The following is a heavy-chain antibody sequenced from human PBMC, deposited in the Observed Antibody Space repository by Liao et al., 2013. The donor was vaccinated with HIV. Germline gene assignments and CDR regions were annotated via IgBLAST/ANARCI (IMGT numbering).Heavy chain of an antibody. V-gene: IGHV4-34*01. D-gene: IGHD1-1*01. J-gene: IGHJ1*01. CDR2: INHGGST. CDR1: GGSFSDYY. Sequence: QVQLQQWGAGLLKPSETLSLTCAVYGGSFSDYYWSWIRQPPGKGLEWIGEINHGGSTIHNPSLKSRVTISIDTSKNLLSLKLNSVTAADTAVYYCASGGERYFHHWGQGALVTVSS. CDR3: ASGGERYFHH.